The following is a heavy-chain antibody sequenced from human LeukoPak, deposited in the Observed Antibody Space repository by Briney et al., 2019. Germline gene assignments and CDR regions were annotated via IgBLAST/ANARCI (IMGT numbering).Heavy chain of an antibody. V-gene: IGHV1-18*04. D-gene: IGHD3-22*01. J-gene: IGHJ1*01. Sequence: ASVKVSCKASGYSFTSYYIHWVRQAPGQRLEWMGWISAYNGNTNYAQKLQGRVIMTTDTSTSTAYMELRSLRSDDTAVYYCARDYLPSYYYDSSGYYNGYFQHWGQGTLVTVSS. CDR2: ISAYNGNT. CDR3: ARDYLPSYYYDSSGYYNGYFQH. CDR1: GYSFTSYY.